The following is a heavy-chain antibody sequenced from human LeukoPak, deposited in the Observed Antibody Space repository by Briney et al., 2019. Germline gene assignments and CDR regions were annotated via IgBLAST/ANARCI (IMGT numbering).Heavy chain of an antibody. V-gene: IGHV3-74*01. CDR1: GFTFSSYW. D-gene: IGHD2-21*02. CDR3: ARVGAYCGGDCYIFDY. Sequence: PGGSLRLSCTASGFTFSSYWMHWVRQAPGKGLVWVSRINGDGSSTSYADSVKGRFTISRDNAKNTLYLQMNSLRAEDTAVYYCARVGAYCGGDCYIFDYWGQGTLVTVSS. J-gene: IGHJ4*02. CDR2: INGDGSST.